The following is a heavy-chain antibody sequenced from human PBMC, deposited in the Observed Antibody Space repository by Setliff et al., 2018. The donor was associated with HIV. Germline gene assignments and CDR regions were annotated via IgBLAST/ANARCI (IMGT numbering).Heavy chain of an antibody. Sequence: PSETLSLTCSVSGVTISSHFWTWIRQPAGKGLEWIGRAYTGGSTNYNPSLKSRVSMSVDTSKNQFYLHLSSVTAADTAVYYCARYVSDWFYIDSWGQGTLVTVSS. CDR3: ARYVSDWFYIDS. D-gene: IGHD3-9*01. CDR2: AYTGGST. V-gene: IGHV4-4*07. CDR1: GVTISSHF. J-gene: IGHJ4*02.